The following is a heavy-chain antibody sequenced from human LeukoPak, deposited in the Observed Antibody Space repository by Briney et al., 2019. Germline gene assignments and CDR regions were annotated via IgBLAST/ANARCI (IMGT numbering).Heavy chain of an antibody. V-gene: IGHV3-30-3*01. J-gene: IGHJ4*02. D-gene: IGHD3-22*01. CDR1: GFTFTAYL. CDR2: MSSDGNAM. Sequence: PGGSLRLSCAASGFTFTAYLIHWGRQAPGKGLEWVAVMSSDGNAMFYADSVKGRFTISRDNSKNTLYLQMNSLRAEDTAVYYCVRESEYYFDHSASFDYWGQGPLVTVSS. CDR3: VRESEYYFDHSASFDY.